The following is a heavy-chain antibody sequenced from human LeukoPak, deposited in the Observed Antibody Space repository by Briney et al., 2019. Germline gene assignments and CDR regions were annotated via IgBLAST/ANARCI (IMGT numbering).Heavy chain of an antibody. CDR3: ARVGLKDDAFDI. CDR1: GFTFSNYW. J-gene: IGHJ3*02. CDR2: INWNGGST. V-gene: IGHV3-20*04. D-gene: IGHD3-16*01. Sequence: PGGSLRLSCSASGFTFSNYWVLEVPPPPGEGREWVSGINWNGGSTGYADSVKGRFTISRDNAKNSLYLQMNSLRAEDTALYYCARVGLKDDAFDIWGQGTMVTVSS.